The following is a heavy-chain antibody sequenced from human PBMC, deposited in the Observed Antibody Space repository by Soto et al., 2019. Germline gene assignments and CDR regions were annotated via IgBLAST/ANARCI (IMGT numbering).Heavy chain of an antibody. D-gene: IGHD6-6*01. Sequence: GGSLRLSCAASGFTFSDYYMSWIRQAPGKGLEWVSYISSSGSTIYYADSVKGRFTISRDNAKNSLYLQMNSLRAEDTAVYYCARTIAARVVEAFDIWGQGTMVTVSS. V-gene: IGHV3-11*01. CDR1: GFTFSDYY. J-gene: IGHJ3*02. CDR3: ARTIAARVVEAFDI. CDR2: ISSSGSTI.